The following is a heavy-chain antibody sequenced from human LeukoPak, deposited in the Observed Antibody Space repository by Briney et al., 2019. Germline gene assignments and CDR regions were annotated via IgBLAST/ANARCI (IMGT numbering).Heavy chain of an antibody. V-gene: IGHV4-34*01. D-gene: IGHD6-13*01. J-gene: IGHJ6*03. Sequence: ASETLSLTCAVYGGSFSGYYWSWIRQPPGKGLEWIGEINHSGSTNYNPSLKSRVTISVDTSKNQFSLKLSSVTAADTAVYYCARSGSWYDNYYYMDVWGKGTTVTISS. CDR1: GGSFSGYY. CDR3: ARSGSWYDNYYYMDV. CDR2: INHSGST.